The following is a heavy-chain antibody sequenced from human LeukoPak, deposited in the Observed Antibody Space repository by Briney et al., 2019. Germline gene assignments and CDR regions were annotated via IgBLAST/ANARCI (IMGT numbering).Heavy chain of an antibody. J-gene: IGHJ5*02. D-gene: IGHD2-15*01. CDR1: GYTFTSYD. V-gene: IGHV1-8*03. Sequence: ASVKVSCKASGYTFTSYDINWERQATGQGLELMGWMNPNSGHTGYAQHFQGRVTITRNTSISTAYMELSSLRSEDTAVYYCVVVAATPLPGWFAPWGHGTLVTVSS. CDR2: MNPNSGHT. CDR3: VVVAATPLPGWFAP.